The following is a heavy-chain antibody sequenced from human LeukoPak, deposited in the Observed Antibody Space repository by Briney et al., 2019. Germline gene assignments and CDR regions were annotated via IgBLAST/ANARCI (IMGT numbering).Heavy chain of an antibody. CDR3: AKAANVDIVATTPANLDF. V-gene: IGHV3-23*01. CDR1: GFTFSSYV. J-gene: IGHJ4*02. CDR2: ISGSGGGT. Sequence: GGSLRLSCVASGFTFSSYVMSWVRQAPGKGLEWVSDISGSGGGTYYADSVKGRFTISRGNSKNTLYLQMNSLRAEDTAVYYCAKAANVDIVATTPANLDFWGQGTLVTVSS. D-gene: IGHD5-12*01.